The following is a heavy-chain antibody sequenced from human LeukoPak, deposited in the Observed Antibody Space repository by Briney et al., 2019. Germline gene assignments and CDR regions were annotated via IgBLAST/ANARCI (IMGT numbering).Heavy chain of an antibody. Sequence: LPGGSLRLSCAASGFTFSSYAMSWVRQAPGKGLEWVSAISGSGGSTYYADSVKGRFTISRDNSKNTLYLQMNSLRAEDTAVYYCAKSGQKTVGADYFDYWGQGTLVTVSS. V-gene: IGHV3-23*01. J-gene: IGHJ4*02. D-gene: IGHD1-26*01. CDR1: GFTFSSYA. CDR2: ISGSGGST. CDR3: AKSGQKTVGADYFDY.